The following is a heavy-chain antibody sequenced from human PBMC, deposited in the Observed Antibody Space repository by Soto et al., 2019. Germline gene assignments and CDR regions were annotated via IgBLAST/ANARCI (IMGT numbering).Heavy chain of an antibody. Sequence: SETLSLTCTVSGGSISSYYWSWIRQPPGKGLEWIGYIYYSGSTNYNPSLKSRVTISVDTSKNQFSLKLSSVTAADRAVYYCARGGDYFDYWGQGTLVTVSS. CDR2: IYYSGST. CDR1: GGSISSYY. J-gene: IGHJ4*02. V-gene: IGHV4-59*01. CDR3: ARGGDYFDY.